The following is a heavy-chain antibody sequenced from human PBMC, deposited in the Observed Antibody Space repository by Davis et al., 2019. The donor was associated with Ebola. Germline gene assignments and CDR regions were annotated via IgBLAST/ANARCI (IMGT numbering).Heavy chain of an antibody. D-gene: IGHD3-22*01. V-gene: IGHV3-23*01. CDR2: IRGSGGST. CDR1: GFTFSSYA. CDR3: AKDAYYYDSSGYQSVDYYYYYMDV. J-gene: IGHJ6*03. Sequence: GESLKISCAASGFTFSSYAMSWVRQAPGKGLEWVSAIRGSGGSTYYADSVKGRFTISRDNSKNTLYLQMNSLRAEDTAVYYCAKDAYYYDSSGYQSVDYYYYYMDVWGKGTTVTVSS.